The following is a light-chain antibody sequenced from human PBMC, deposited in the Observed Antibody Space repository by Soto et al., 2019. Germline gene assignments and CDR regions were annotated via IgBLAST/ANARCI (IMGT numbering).Light chain of an antibody. J-gene: IGKJ2*01. CDR1: QSVSSW. CDR3: QQYDSQPYN. V-gene: IGKV1-5*03. Sequence: DIQVTQSPSTLSASVGDRVTITCRASQSVSSWLAWYQQKPGKAPKVLIYKASTLQSGVPSRFSGSGSGTEFTLTISSLQPEDFATYHCQQYDSQPYNFGQGKKLEIK. CDR2: KAS.